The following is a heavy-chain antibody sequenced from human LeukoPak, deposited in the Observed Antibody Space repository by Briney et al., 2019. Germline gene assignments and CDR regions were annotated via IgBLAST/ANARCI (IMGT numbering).Heavy chain of an antibody. CDR1: GYTFTAYY. CDR2: IYPNSGGT. Sequence: ASVKVSCKASGYTFTAYYIHWVRQAPGQGLEWMGWIYPNSGGTKYAQNFQGRVTVNSDTSISIAYMELSRLRSDDTALYYCARGSRRDLLYYFDSWGQGSLVTVSS. V-gene: IGHV1-2*02. CDR3: ARGSRRDLLYYFDS. J-gene: IGHJ4*02.